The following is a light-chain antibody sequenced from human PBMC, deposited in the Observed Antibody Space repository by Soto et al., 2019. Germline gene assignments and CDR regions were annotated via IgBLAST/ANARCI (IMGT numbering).Light chain of an antibody. CDR3: HQGLT. J-gene: IGKJ4*01. Sequence: EIVLTQSPGTLSLSPGERATLSCRASQSVSSNYLAWYQQKPGQAPRLLIYGASTRATGIPDRFSGSGSGTDFTLTISRLEPEDFAVYYCHQGLTFGGGTKVEIK. CDR2: GAS. V-gene: IGKV3-20*01. CDR1: QSVSSNY.